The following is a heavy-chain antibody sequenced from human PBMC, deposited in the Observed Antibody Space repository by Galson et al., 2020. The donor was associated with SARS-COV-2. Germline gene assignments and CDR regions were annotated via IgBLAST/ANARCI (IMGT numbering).Heavy chain of an antibody. CDR2: INHSGST. D-gene: IGHD5-12*01. CDR1: GGSFSGYY. CDR3: ARGSPRWLQLNFDY. J-gene: IGHJ4*02. V-gene: IGHV4-34*01. Sequence: SETLSLTCAVYGGSFSGYYWSWIRQPPGKGLEWIGEINHSGSTNYNPSLKSRVTISVDTSKNQFSLKLSSVTAADTAVYYCARGSPRWLQLNFDYWGQGTLVTVSS.